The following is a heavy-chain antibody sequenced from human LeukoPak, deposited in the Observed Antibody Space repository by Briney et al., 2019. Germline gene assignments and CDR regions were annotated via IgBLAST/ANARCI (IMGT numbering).Heavy chain of an antibody. CDR2: VYHTGST. CDR1: GYSISSGYY. Sequence: PSETLSLTCTVAGYSISSGYYWTWIRQPPGKGLEWIGYVYHTGSTNFNPSLNGRVSISRDTSKNLFSLRLRSVTAADTAVYFCARGRVSSSTWYSTDYYYFYMDVWGKGTTVTVSS. D-gene: IGHD4-11*01. V-gene: IGHV4-61*03. J-gene: IGHJ6*03. CDR3: ARGRVSSSTWYSTDYYYFYMDV.